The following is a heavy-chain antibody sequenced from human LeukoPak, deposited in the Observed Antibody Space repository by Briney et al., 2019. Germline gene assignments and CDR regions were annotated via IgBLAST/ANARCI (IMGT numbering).Heavy chain of an antibody. Sequence: PGGSLRLSCAASGFTFNSYEMNWVCQAPGKGLEWVSYSSSSGSTIYYADSVKGRFTVSRDNAKNSLYLQMNSLRAEDTAVYYCARDPGHCSSTSCYKFFDYWGQGTLVTVSS. J-gene: IGHJ4*02. CDR3: ARDPGHCSSTSCYKFFDY. CDR1: GFTFNSYE. CDR2: SSSSGSTI. V-gene: IGHV3-48*03. D-gene: IGHD2-2*02.